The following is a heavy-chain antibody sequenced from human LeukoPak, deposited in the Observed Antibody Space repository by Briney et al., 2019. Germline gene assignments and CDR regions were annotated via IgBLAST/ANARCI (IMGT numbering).Heavy chain of an antibody. Sequence: GGSLRLSCAASGFTFSNAWMSWVRQAPGKGLEWVGRIKSKTDGGTTDYAAPVKGRFTISRDDSKNTLYLQMNSLRAEDTAVYYCAKDPGPPNTYYYYMDVWGKGTTVTVSS. J-gene: IGHJ6*03. CDR3: AKDPGPPNTYYYYMDV. CDR1: GFTFSNAW. CDR2: IKSKTDGGTT. D-gene: IGHD2/OR15-2a*01. V-gene: IGHV3-15*01.